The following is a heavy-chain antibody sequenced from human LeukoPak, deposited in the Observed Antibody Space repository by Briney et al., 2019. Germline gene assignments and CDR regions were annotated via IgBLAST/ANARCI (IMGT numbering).Heavy chain of an antibody. Sequence: PSETLSLTCTVSGGSISSGGYYWSWIRQRPGKGLEWIGYIYYSGSTYYNPSLKSRVTISVDTSKNQFSLKLSSVTAADTAVYYCASTEQQLVFDYWGQGTLVTVSS. CDR3: ASTEQQLVFDY. D-gene: IGHD6-13*01. CDR1: GGSISSGGYY. CDR2: IYYSGST. V-gene: IGHV4-31*03. J-gene: IGHJ4*02.